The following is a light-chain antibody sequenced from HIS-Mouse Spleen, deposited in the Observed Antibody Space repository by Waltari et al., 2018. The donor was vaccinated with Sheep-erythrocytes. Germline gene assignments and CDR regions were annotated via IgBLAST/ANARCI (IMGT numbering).Light chain of an antibody. CDR2: EVS. J-gene: IGLJ3*02. V-gene: IGLV2-8*01. Sequence: QSALTQPPSASGSPGQSVTLPCTGTSRDVGGYTDVSWYQQHPGKAPKLMIYEVSKRPSGVPDRFSGSKSGNTASLTVSGLQAEDEADYYCSSYAGSNNWVFGGGTKLTVL. CDR1: SRDVGGYTD. CDR3: SSYAGSNNWV.